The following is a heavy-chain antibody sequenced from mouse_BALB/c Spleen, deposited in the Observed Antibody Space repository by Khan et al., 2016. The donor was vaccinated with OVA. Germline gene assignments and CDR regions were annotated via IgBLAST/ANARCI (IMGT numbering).Heavy chain of an antibody. Sequence: EVQLQESGPGLVKPSQSLSLTCTVTGYSITSNYAWNWIRQFPGNKLEWMGYISYSGSTSYNPSLKSRISITRDTSKNQFFLQLNSVTTEDTARYCGARKNCYGYGVDYWGQGTSVTVSS. CDR3: ARKNCYGYGVDY. V-gene: IGHV3-2*02. J-gene: IGHJ4*01. CDR2: ISYSGST. CDR1: GYSITSNYA. D-gene: IGHD1-1*01.